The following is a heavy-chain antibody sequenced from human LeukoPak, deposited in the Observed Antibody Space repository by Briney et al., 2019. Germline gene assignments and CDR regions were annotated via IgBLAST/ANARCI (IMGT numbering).Heavy chain of an antibody. Sequence: GGSLRLSCAASGFTFSGSAMHWVRQASGKGLEWVGRIRSKANSSATAYAASVKGRSTISRDDSKNTAYLQMNSLKTEDTAVYYCTRHVSADYGDYVGYSYHYMDVWGKGTTVTVSS. CDR1: GFTFSGSA. CDR3: TRHVSADYGDYVGYSYHYMDV. D-gene: IGHD4-17*01. V-gene: IGHV3-73*01. J-gene: IGHJ6*03. CDR2: IRSKANSSAT.